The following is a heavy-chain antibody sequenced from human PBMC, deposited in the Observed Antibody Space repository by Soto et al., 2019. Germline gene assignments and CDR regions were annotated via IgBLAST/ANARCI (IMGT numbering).Heavy chain of an antibody. V-gene: IGHV4-34*01. CDR3: ARGKGDY. J-gene: IGHJ4*02. CDR1: GGSFSGYY. CDR2: INHSGST. Sequence: SETLSLTCAVYGGSFSGYYWSWIRQPPGKGLEWIGEINHSGSTNYNPSLQSRVTISVDTSKNQFSLKLSYVTAADTAVYYCARGKGDYWAQGTMDTVS.